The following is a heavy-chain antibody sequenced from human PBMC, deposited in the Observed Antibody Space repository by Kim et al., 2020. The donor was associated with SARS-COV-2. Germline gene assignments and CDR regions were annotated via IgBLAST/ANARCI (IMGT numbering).Heavy chain of an antibody. J-gene: IGHJ5*01. D-gene: IGHD6-13*01. CDR3: ARGAYSSSWFDY. Sequence: YNPSLKSRVTISVDTSKNQFSLKLSSVTAADTAVYYCARGAYSSSWFDYWGQGTLVTVSS. V-gene: IGHV4-34*01.